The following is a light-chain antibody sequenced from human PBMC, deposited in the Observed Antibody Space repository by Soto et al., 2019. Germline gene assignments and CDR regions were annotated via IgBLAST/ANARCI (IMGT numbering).Light chain of an antibody. J-gene: IGLJ1*01. CDR3: SSYTSSSTLNYV. V-gene: IGLV2-14*03. CDR2: DVS. CDR1: SSDVGGYNY. Sequence: QSALTQPASVSGSPGQSITISCTGTSSDVGGYNYVSWYQHHPGKAPKLMIYDVSNRPSGVSNRFSGSKSGNTASLTTSGLQAEDEADYYCSSYTSSSTLNYVFGTGTKLTVL.